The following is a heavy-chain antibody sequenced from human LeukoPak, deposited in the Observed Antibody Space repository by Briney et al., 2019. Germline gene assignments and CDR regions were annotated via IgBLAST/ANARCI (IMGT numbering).Heavy chain of an antibody. CDR2: ISGSGGST. J-gene: IGHJ4*02. V-gene: IGHV3-23*01. Sequence: PGRSLRLSCAASGFTFSTYAMSWVRQAPGKGLEWVSGISGSGGSTYYADSVKGRFTISRDNSKNTLYLQMNSLRAEDTAVYYCAKAGPGYWELVYFDYWGQGTLVTVSS. CDR3: AKAGPGYWELVYFDY. D-gene: IGHD2-15*01. CDR1: GFTFSTYA.